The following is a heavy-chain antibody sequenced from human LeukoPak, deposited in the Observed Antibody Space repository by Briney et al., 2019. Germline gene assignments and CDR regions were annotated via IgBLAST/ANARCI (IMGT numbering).Heavy chain of an antibody. V-gene: IGHV4-34*01. D-gene: IGHD2-15*01. CDR2: INHSGST. CDR3: ARIRGENPGHCSGGSCYSDY. J-gene: IGHJ4*02. CDR1: GGSFSGYY. Sequence: TSEILSLTCAVYGGSFSGYYWSWIRQPPGKGLEWIGEINHSGSTNYNPSLKSRVTISVDTSKNQFSLKLSSVTAADTAVYYCARIRGENPGHCSGGSCYSDYWGQGTLVTVSS.